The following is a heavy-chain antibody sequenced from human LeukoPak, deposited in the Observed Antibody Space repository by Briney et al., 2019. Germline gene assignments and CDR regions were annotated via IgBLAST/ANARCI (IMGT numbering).Heavy chain of an antibody. CDR2: ISGSGART. CDR1: GFTFSSYA. Sequence: GGSLRLSCAASGFTFSSYAMDWVRQAPGKGLEWVSSISGSGARTDYADSVKGRFTISRDNSKNALYLQMNSLRADDTAVYYCASRNQQSGYDLGYWGQGTLVTVSS. CDR3: ASRNQQSGYDLGY. J-gene: IGHJ4*02. D-gene: IGHD5-12*01. V-gene: IGHV3-23*01.